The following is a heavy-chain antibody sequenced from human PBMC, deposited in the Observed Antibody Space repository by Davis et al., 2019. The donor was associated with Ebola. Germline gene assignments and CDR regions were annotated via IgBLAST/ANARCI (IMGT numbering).Heavy chain of an antibody. CDR3: ARDETYYDFWSGSRMDV. Sequence: GSLRLSCAVSGGSISSSNWWSWVRQPPGKGLEWIGEIYHSGSTNYNPSLKSRVTISVDKSKNQFSLKLSSVTAADTAVYYCARDETYYDFWSGSRMDVWGQGTTVTVSS. V-gene: IGHV4-4*02. J-gene: IGHJ6*02. CDR1: GGSISSSNW. CDR2: IYHSGST. D-gene: IGHD3-3*01.